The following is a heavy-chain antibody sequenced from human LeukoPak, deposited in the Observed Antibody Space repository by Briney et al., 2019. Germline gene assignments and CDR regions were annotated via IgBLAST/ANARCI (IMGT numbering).Heavy chain of an antibody. Sequence: PSETLSLTCTVSGGSISSYYWSWIRQPAGKGLEWIGRIYTSGSTNYNPSLKSRVTMSVDTSKNQFSLKLSPVTAADTAVYYCARSPYCSSTSCYYYYYMDVWGKGTTVTVSS. D-gene: IGHD2-2*01. CDR3: ARSPYCSSTSCYYYYYMDV. CDR2: IYTSGST. CDR1: GGSISSYY. V-gene: IGHV4-4*07. J-gene: IGHJ6*03.